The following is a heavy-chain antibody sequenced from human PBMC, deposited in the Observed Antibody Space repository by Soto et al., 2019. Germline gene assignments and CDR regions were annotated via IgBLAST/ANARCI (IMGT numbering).Heavy chain of an antibody. V-gene: IGHV3-30-3*01. Sequence: GSLRLSCAASGFTFSSYAMHWVRQAPGKGLEWVAVISYDGSNKYYADSVKGRFTISRDNSKNTLYLQMNSLRAEDTAVYYCARRSSGWYFDYWGQGTLVTVSS. CDR1: GFTFSSYA. CDR2: ISYDGSNK. J-gene: IGHJ4*02. CDR3: ARRSSGWYFDY. D-gene: IGHD6-19*01.